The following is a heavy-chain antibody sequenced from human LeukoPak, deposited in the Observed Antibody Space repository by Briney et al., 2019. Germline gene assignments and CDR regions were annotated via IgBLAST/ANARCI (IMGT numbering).Heavy chain of an antibody. CDR1: GFTFSSYW. V-gene: IGHV3-7*01. J-gene: IGHJ4*02. D-gene: IGHD2-2*01. CDR2: IKQDGSEK. CDR3: AKVSLEDIVVVLAADFDY. Sequence: PGGSLRLSCAASGFTFSSYWMSWVRQAPGKGLEWVANIKQDGSEKYYVDSVKGRFTISRDNAKNSLYLQMNSLRAEDTAVYYCAKVSLEDIVVVLAADFDYWGQGTLVTVSS.